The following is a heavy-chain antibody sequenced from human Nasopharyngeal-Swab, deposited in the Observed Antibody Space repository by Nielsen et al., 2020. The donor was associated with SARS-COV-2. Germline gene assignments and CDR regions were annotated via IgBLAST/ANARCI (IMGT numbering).Heavy chain of an antibody. CDR3: ARVWPGGLAVGGTAGWFDP. V-gene: IGHV1-69*13. D-gene: IGHD6-19*01. CDR1: VGTFNSYP. J-gene: IGHJ5*02. Sequence: SAKVSCKASVGTFNSYPIRWVRQAPAQALEWMGGIIPIFGTAKYAQKFQGRVTITADESTLTAYMELRTQRSEDTAVYYCARVWPGGLAVGGTAGWFDPWGQGTLVTVSS. CDR2: IIPIFGTA.